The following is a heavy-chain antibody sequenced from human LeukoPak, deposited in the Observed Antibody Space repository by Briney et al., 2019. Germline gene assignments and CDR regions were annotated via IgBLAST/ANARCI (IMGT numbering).Heavy chain of an antibody. D-gene: IGHD4-17*01. CDR1: EFTFGTYA. CDR3: GRDPNGDYVGAFEF. CDR2: IGGSGSNT. Sequence: GGFLRLSCVASEFTFGTYAMTWVRLTPGKRLEWVASIGGSGSNTNYADSVRGRFTVSRDNSKNTLYLQMNSLRAEDTAVYYCGRDPNGDYVGAFEFWGQGTLVSVSS. V-gene: IGHV3-23*01. J-gene: IGHJ3*01.